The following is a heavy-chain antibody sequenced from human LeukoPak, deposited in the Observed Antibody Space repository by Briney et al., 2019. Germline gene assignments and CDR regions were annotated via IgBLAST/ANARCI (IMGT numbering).Heavy chain of an antibody. CDR2: IKWNGGST. J-gene: IGHJ4*02. D-gene: IGHD3-22*01. CDR1: GFTFDDYG. V-gene: IGHV3-20*04. CDR3: AREYYDSSGYYYPFDY. Sequence: GGSLRLSCAAPGFTFDDYGMSWVRQAPGKGLERVSGIKWNGGSTGYADSVKGRFTISRDNAKNSLYLQMNSLRAEDTALYYCAREYYDSSGYYYPFDYWGQGTLVTVSS.